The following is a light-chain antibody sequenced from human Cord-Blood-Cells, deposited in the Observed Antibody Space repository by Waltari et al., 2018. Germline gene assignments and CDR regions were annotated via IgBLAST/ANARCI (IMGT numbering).Light chain of an antibody. CDR3: NSRDSSGNHLV. V-gene: IGLV3-19*01. CDR1: SLRSYY. CDR2: GKN. Sequence: SSELTQDPAVSVALGQTVRITCQGDSLRSYYASWYQQKPGQAPVLVSYGKNNRPSVLPDRFSGSSSGNTASLTITGAQAEDEADYYCNSRDSSGNHLVFGGGTKLTVL. J-gene: IGLJ3*02.